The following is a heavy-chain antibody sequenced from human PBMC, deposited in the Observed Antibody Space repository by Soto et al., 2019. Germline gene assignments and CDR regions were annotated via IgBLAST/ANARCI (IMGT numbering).Heavy chain of an antibody. V-gene: IGHV3-66*01. CDR2: IYSGGST. CDR3: ARDPWAADY. CDR1: GFTVSTKY. D-gene: IGHD3-16*01. J-gene: IGHJ4*02. Sequence: EVQLVESGGGVVQPGGSLRLSCAASGFTVSTKYMSWVRQAPGTGLEWVSVIYSGGSTFYADSVRGRFTISRDNSKNTVNLQMNSLRAEDTAVYYCARDPWAADYWGQGTLVTVSS.